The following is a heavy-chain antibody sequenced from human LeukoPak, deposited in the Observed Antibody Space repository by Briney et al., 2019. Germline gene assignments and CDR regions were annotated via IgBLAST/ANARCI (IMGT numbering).Heavy chain of an antibody. CDR3: AKRTKYYDILTGYVLVDY. CDR2: ISGSGGST. Sequence: GGSLRLSCAASGFTFSDYYMSWIRQAPGKGLEWVSAISGSGGSTHYADSVKGRFTISRDNSKNTLYLQMNSLRAEDTAVYYCAKRTKYYDILTGYVLVDYWGQGTLVTVSS. V-gene: IGHV3-23*01. J-gene: IGHJ4*02. CDR1: GFTFSDYY. D-gene: IGHD3-9*01.